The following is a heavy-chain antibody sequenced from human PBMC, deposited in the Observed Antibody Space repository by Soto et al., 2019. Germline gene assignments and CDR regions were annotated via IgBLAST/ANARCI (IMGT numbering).Heavy chain of an antibody. J-gene: IGHJ4*02. CDR2: IDSSSDSI. Sequence: GGSLRLSCAASGFTFSSYAMSWVRQAPGKGLEWLSYIDSSSDSIHYADSVKGRFSISRDNARNSLYLQMDSLGDDDTAVYYCARIPYSSGLFDCWGQGTLVTVSS. D-gene: IGHD6-19*01. V-gene: IGHV3-48*02. CDR1: GFTFSSYA. CDR3: ARIPYSSGLFDC.